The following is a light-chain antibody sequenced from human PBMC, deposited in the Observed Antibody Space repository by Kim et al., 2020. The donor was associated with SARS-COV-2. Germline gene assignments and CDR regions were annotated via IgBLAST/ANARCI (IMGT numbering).Light chain of an antibody. CDR3: QAWDSSTEV. J-gene: IGLJ1*01. CDR1: KLGDKY. Sequence: SVSPGQTASITCSGDKLGDKYACWYQQKPGQSPVLAIYQDSKRPSGIPERFSGSNSGNTATLTISGTQAMDEADYYCQAWDSSTEVFGTGTKVTVL. V-gene: IGLV3-1*01. CDR2: QDS.